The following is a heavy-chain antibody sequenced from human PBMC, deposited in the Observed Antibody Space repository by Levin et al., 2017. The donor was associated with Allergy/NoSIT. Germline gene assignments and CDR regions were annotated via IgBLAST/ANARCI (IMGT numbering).Heavy chain of an antibody. V-gene: IGHV3-48*03. Sequence: GGSLRLSCAASGFTFSSYEMNWVRQAPGKGLEWVSYISSSGSTIYYADSVKGRFTISRDNAKNSLYLQMNSLRAEDTAVYYCARLDSGWLHNAGYYYYGMDVWGQGTTVTVSS. D-gene: IGHD5-24*01. CDR3: ARLDSGWLHNAGYYYYGMDV. CDR2: ISSSGSTI. J-gene: IGHJ6*02. CDR1: GFTFSSYE.